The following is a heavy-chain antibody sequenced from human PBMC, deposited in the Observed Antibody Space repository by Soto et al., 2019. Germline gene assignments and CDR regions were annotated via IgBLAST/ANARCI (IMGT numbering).Heavy chain of an antibody. Sequence: PSETLSLTCTVSGGSTSSGDYYWSWIRQPPGKGLEWIGYIYYSGSTYYNPSLKSRVTISVDTSKNQFSLKLSSVTAADTAVYYCARARHDYGDYYYGMDVWGQGTTVTVSS. CDR2: IYYSGST. J-gene: IGHJ6*02. CDR1: GGSTSSGDYY. D-gene: IGHD4-17*01. CDR3: ARARHDYGDYYYGMDV. V-gene: IGHV4-30-4*01.